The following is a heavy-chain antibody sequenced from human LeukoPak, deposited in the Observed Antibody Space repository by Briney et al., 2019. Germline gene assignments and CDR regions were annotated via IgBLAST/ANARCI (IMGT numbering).Heavy chain of an antibody. Sequence: SETLSLTCTVSGYSISSGYYWGWIRQSPGKGLEWIGSIYHSGSTYYNPSLKSRVTMSVDTSKKQFSLNLSSVTAADTAVYYCARASFPPWGSNGIIDWFDPWGQGTLVTVSS. V-gene: IGHV4-38-2*02. D-gene: IGHD2-8*01. J-gene: IGHJ5*02. CDR3: ARASFPPWGSNGIIDWFDP. CDR2: IYHSGST. CDR1: GYSISSGYY.